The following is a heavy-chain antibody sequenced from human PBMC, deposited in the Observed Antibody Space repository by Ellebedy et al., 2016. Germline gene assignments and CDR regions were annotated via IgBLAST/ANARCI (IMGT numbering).Heavy chain of an antibody. CDR1: GFTFSSYA. CDR3: ARAHRSYYYFDY. J-gene: IGHJ4*02. D-gene: IGHD1-26*01. CDR2: ISGSGGST. Sequence: GGSLRLXXAASGFTFSSYAMSWVRQAPGKGLEWVSVISGSGGSTYYADSVKGRFTISRDNSKNTLYLQMNSLRAEDTAVYYCARAHRSYYYFDYWGQGTLVTVSS. V-gene: IGHV3-23*01.